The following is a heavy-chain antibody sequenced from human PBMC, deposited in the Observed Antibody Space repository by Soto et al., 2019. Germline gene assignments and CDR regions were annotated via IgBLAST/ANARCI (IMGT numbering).Heavy chain of an antibody. V-gene: IGHV3-23*01. CDR2: ISGSGGST. J-gene: IGHJ4*01. CDR1: GYTFRNDA. Sequence: EVQLLESGGGLVQPGGSLRLSCAASGYTFRNDAMSWVRQAPGKGLERVSTISGSGGSTFYADSVKGRFTISRDNSRNTLYLQMNSLRAEDTAIYFCARGDDILTGPVFDYWGHGTLVTVFS. CDR3: ARGDDILTGPVFDY. D-gene: IGHD3-9*01.